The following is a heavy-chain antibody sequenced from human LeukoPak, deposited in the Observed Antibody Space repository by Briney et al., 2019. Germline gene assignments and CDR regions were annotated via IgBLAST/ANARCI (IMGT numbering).Heavy chain of an antibody. CDR2: ICYDGSNK. J-gene: IGHJ4*02. Sequence: GGSLRLSCAASGFTFSSYGMHWVRQAPGKGLEWVAVICYDGSNKYYADSVKGRFTISRDNSKNTLYLQMNSLRAEDTAVYYCARDPLIAAGSYRGQGTLVTVSS. CDR3: ARDPLIAAGSY. D-gene: IGHD6-13*01. V-gene: IGHV3-33*01. CDR1: GFTFSSYG.